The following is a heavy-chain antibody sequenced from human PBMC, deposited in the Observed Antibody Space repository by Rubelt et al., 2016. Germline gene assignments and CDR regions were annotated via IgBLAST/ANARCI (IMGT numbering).Heavy chain of an antibody. D-gene: IGHD2-21*02. CDR3: ARDLLSVVVTAIPDY. CDR2: ISYDGSNK. J-gene: IGHJ4*02. V-gene: IGHV3-30*04. Sequence: GKGLEWVAVISYDGSNKYYADSVKGRFTISRDNSKNTLYLQMNSLRAEDTAVYYCARDLLSVVVTAIPDYWGQGTLVTVSS.